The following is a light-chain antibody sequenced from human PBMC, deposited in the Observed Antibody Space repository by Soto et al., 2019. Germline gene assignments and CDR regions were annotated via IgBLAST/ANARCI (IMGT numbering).Light chain of an antibody. V-gene: IGKV3D-11*01. CDR2: DTS. J-gene: IGKJ1*01. CDR1: RGIGST. CDR3: QQRSHWPT. Sequence: EVVRTQSPATLSVSPGERATLSCRASRGIGSTLAWYQPKPGQTPRLLIYDTSTRATGVPARFIGSASGTDFTLTIRSLEPEDFAFYFCQQRSHWPTFGQGTKVDIK.